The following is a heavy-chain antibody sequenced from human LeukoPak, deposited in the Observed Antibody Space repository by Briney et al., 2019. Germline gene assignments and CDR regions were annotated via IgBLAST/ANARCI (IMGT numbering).Heavy chain of an antibody. CDR1: GFTFSTNA. D-gene: IGHD2-21*01. CDR2: ISDNGDSR. Sequence: GGSLRLSCVASGFTFSTNAMNWVRQAPGKGLEWVSGISDNGDSRYYADSVKGRFNISRDNSMNTLYLQMSNLRAEDTAVYYCARLVVANRFVAYYYYGMDVWGQGTTVTVSS. V-gene: IGHV3-23*01. J-gene: IGHJ6*02. CDR3: ARLVVANRFVAYYYYGMDV.